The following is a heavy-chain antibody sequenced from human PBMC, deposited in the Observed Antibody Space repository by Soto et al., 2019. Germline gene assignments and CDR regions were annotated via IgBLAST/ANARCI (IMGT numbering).Heavy chain of an antibody. CDR1: GGSISSYY. V-gene: IGHV4-59*01. J-gene: IGHJ5*02. D-gene: IGHD3-9*01. Sequence: SSETLSLTCTVSGGSISSYYWSRIRQPPGKGLEWIGYIYYSGSTNYNPSLKSRVTISVDTSKNQFSLKLSSVTAADTAVYYCARAGDYDILTGYLNWFDPWGQGTLVTVSS. CDR2: IYYSGST. CDR3: ARAGDYDILTGYLNWFDP.